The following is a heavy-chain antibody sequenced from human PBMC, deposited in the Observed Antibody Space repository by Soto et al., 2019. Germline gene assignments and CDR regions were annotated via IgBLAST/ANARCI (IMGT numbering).Heavy chain of an antibody. CDR3: ARDARPGGKARYYFDY. CDR2: IYYSGST. V-gene: IGHV4-59*01. CDR1: GGSISSYY. D-gene: IGHD2-15*01. J-gene: IGHJ4*02. Sequence: ETLSLTCTVSGGSISSYYWSWIRQPPGKGLEWIGYIYYSGSTNYNPSLKSRVTISVDTSKNQFSLKLSSVTAADTAVYYCARDARPGGKARYYFDYWGQGTLVTSPQ.